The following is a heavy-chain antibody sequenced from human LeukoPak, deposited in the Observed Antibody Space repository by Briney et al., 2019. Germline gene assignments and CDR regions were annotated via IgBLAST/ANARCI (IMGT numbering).Heavy chain of an antibody. Sequence: GASVKGSCKASGYTFTGYYMHWVRQAPGQGLEWMGWINPNSGGTNYAQKFQGRVTMTRDTSISTAYMELSRLRSDDTAVYYCASGGYDSSGYYNWFDPWGQGTLVTVSS. CDR2: INPNSGGT. V-gene: IGHV1-2*02. CDR3: ASGGYDSSGYYNWFDP. D-gene: IGHD3-22*01. J-gene: IGHJ5*02. CDR1: GYTFTGYY.